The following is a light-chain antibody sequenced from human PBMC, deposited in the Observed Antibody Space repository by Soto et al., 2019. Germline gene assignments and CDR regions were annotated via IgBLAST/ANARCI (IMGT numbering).Light chain of an antibody. CDR2: AAS. CDR3: QQSYSTLPWT. J-gene: IGKJ1*01. CDR1: QSISSY. Sequence: DIQMTQSPSSLSASVGDGVTITCRASQSISSYLNWYQQKPGKAPKLXXYAASSLHSGVPSRFSGSGSGTDFTLTISSLPPEDFATYYCQQSYSTLPWTFGQGTQGGYQ. V-gene: IGKV1-39*01.